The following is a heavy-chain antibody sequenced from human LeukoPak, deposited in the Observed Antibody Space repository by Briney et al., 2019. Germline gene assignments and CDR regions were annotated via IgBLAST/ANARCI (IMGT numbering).Heavy chain of an antibody. CDR2: IYSGGST. V-gene: IGHV3-66*01. CDR3: AREEYSSSWVGFDY. J-gene: IGHJ4*02. D-gene: IGHD6-6*01. Sequence: PGGSLRLSCAASGFTVSSNYMSWVRQAPGKGLEWVSVIYSGGSTYYADSVKGRFTISRDNSKNTLYLQMNSLRAEDTAVYYCAREEYSSSWVGFDYWGQGTLVTVSS. CDR1: GFTVSSNY.